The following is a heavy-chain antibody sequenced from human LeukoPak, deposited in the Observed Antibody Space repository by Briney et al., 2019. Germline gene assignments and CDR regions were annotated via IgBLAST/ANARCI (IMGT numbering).Heavy chain of an antibody. CDR1: GYTFTSYG. CDR2: ISAYNGNT. Sequence: ASVKVSCKASGYTFTSYGISWVRQAPGQGLEWMGWISAYNGNTNYAQKLQGRVTMTTDTSTSTAYMELRSLRSDDTAVHYCARDTFEYSSGWYGETFDYWGQGTLVTVSS. CDR3: ARDTFEYSSGWYGETFDY. V-gene: IGHV1-18*01. J-gene: IGHJ4*02. D-gene: IGHD6-19*01.